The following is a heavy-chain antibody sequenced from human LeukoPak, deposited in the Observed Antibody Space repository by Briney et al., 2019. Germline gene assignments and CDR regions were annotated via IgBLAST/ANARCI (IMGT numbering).Heavy chain of an antibody. D-gene: IGHD5-24*01. V-gene: IGHV5-51*01. CDR3: ARVATIYDAFDI. Sequence: GESLQISCKGSGYSFTNYWIGWVRQMPGKGLEWMGTICPGDSDTTYSPSFQGQVTMSADKSISTAYLQWSSLTASDTAMYYCARVATIYDAFDIWGQGTMVTVSS. CDR1: GYSFTNYW. J-gene: IGHJ3*02. CDR2: ICPGDSDT.